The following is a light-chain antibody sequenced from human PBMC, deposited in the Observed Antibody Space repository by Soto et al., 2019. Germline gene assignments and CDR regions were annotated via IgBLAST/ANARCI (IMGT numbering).Light chain of an antibody. J-gene: IGKJ1*01. CDR3: QHYNSYSEA. V-gene: IGKV1-9*01. CDR1: QGISSY. Sequence: DIQMTQSPSSLSASVGDRVTLTCMASQGISSYLGWYQQKPGKAPKLLIYAASSLQSGVPSRFSGSGSGTEFTLTISSLQPDDFATYYCQHYNSYSEAFGQGTKVDI. CDR2: AAS.